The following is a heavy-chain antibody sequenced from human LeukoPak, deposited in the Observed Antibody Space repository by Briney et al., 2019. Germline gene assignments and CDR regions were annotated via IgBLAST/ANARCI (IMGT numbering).Heavy chain of an antibody. D-gene: IGHD3-10*01. Sequence: PSQTLSLTCTVSGGSISSGSYYWSWIRQPAGKGLEWIGRTYTSGSTHYNPSLKSRVTISVDTSKNQFSLKLSSVTAADTAVYYCARDGLNTMVRGKIHYYYMDVWGKGTTVTISS. CDR2: TYTSGST. J-gene: IGHJ6*03. V-gene: IGHV4-61*02. CDR1: GGSISSGSYY. CDR3: ARDGLNTMVRGKIHYYYMDV.